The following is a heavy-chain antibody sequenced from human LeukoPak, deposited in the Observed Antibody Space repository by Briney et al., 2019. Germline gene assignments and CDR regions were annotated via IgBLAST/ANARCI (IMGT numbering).Heavy chain of an antibody. J-gene: IGHJ6*03. D-gene: IGHD2-8*01. Sequence: GGSLRLSCAASGFTFSSYGMHWVRQAPGKGLEWVAYIQYDGSNEQYADSVKGRLSISRDGSKNMLYLQMNSLRAEDTAVYYCAKDRCSNGIGCYYYYMDVWGKGTTVTISS. CDR2: IQYDGSNE. CDR3: AKDRCSNGIGCYYYYMDV. V-gene: IGHV3-30*02. CDR1: GFTFSSYG.